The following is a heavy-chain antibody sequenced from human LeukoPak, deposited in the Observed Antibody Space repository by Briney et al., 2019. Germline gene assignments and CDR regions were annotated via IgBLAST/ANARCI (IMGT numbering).Heavy chain of an antibody. V-gene: IGHV4-4*07. Sequence: SETLSLTCTVSGGSISSYYWSWIRQPAGKGLEWIGRIYTSGSTNYNPSLKSRVTISVDKSKNQFSLKLSSVTAADTAVYYCARTPLQFLEWLFDYWGQGTLVTVSS. J-gene: IGHJ4*02. CDR2: IYTSGST. CDR3: ARTPLQFLEWLFDY. CDR1: GGSISSYY. D-gene: IGHD3-3*01.